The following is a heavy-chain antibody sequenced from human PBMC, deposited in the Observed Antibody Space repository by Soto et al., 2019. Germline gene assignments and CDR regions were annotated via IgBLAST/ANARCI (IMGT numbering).Heavy chain of an antibody. CDR3: ARSAGLGEVVVVNKDAFDI. V-gene: IGHV1-69*02. J-gene: IGHJ3*02. D-gene: IGHD3-22*01. Sequence: QVQLVQSGAEVKKPGSSVKVSCKASGGTFSSYTISWVRQAPGQGLEWMGRIIPILGIANYAQKFQGRVTITADKSTSTAYMELSRLRTEDTAVYYCARSAGLGEVVVVNKDAFDIWGQGTMVTVSS. CDR2: IIPILGIA. CDR1: GGTFSSYT.